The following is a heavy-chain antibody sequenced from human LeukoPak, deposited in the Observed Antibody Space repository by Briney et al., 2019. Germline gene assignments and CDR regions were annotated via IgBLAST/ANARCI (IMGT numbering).Heavy chain of an antibody. D-gene: IGHD1-20*01. Sequence: PSETLSLTCTVSGDSISSGSYYWSWIRQPAGEGLEWIGRIYSSGRTHYSPSLKSRVTISVDKSKNQFSLKLSSVTAADTAVYYCARDNWKGPPPRYFDLWGRGTLVTVSS. V-gene: IGHV4-61*02. J-gene: IGHJ2*01. CDR2: IYSSGRT. CDR3: ARDNWKGPPPRYFDL. CDR1: GDSISSGSYY.